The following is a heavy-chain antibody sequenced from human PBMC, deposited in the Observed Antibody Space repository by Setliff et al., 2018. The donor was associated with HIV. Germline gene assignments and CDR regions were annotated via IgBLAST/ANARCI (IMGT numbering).Heavy chain of an antibody. J-gene: IGHJ4*02. V-gene: IGHV4-59*08. D-gene: IGHD3-22*01. Sequence: SETLSLTCTVSGGSISSHYWSWIRQPPGKGLEWIGSIYYSGSTYYNPSLKSRVTISATSKNQFSLKLSSVTASDTAVYYCARASSDSSGWGYYFDYWGQGTLVTVSS. CDR3: ARASSDSSGWGYYFDY. CDR1: GGSISSHY. CDR2: IYYSGST.